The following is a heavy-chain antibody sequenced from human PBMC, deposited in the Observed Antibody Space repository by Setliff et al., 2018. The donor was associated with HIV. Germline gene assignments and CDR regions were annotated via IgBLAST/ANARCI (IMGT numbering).Heavy chain of an antibody. D-gene: IGHD3-22*01. Sequence: TCAVSAYSLSSGYYWGWIQQPPGKGLEWIGSIYHSGSTYYNPSLMSRVTISVDTSKNQFSLKLRSVTAADTAVYYCARQWRDQYNSGVSTEYFQHWGLGTLVTVSS. CDR3: ARQWRDQYNSGVSTEYFQH. V-gene: IGHV4-38-2*01. CDR2: IYHSGST. CDR1: AYSLSSGYY. J-gene: IGHJ1*01.